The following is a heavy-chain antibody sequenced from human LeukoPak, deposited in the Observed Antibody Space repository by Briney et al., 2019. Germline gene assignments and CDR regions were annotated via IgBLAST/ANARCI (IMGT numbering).Heavy chain of an antibody. CDR1: GFTVSSNY. D-gene: IGHD6-25*01. CDR2: IYSDGST. V-gene: IGHV3-66*01. Sequence: PGGSLRLSCAASGFTVSSNYMSWVRQPPGKGLEWVSVIYSDGSTSYADSVKGRFTISRDNAKNTLNLQMNSLRAEDTAVYYCARGHRWEISGFYLFFDRWGQGTLVTVSS. J-gene: IGHJ4*02. CDR3: ARGHRWEISGFYLFFDR.